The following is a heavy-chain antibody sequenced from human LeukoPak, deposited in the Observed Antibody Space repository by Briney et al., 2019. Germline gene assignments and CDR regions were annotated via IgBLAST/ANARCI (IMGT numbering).Heavy chain of an antibody. CDR3: ARASISYYMDV. V-gene: IGHV3-7*01. J-gene: IGHJ6*03. Sequence: PGGSLLLSCAASGFTFSSYWMSWVRQAPGKGLEWVANIKQDGSEKYYVDSVKGRFTISRDNAKNSLYLQMNSLRAEDTAVYYCARASISYYMDVWGKGTTVTVSS. CDR1: GFTFSSYW. D-gene: IGHD5-12*01. CDR2: IKQDGSEK.